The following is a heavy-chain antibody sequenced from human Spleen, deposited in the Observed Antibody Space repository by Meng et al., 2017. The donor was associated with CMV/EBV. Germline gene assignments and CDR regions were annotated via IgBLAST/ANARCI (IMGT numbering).Heavy chain of an antibody. J-gene: IGHJ6*02. CDR1: GYTFTSYY. CDR3: ARREGATNTYYYYYVMDV. V-gene: IGHV1-2*02. CDR2: IKPNSGGT. Sequence: ASVKVSCKASGYTFTSYYMHWVRQAPGQGLEWMGWIKPNSGGTNYAQKFQGRVTMTRDTSISTAYMELSRLRSDDTAVYYCARREGATNTYYYYYVMDVWGQGTTVTVSS. D-gene: IGHD1-26*01.